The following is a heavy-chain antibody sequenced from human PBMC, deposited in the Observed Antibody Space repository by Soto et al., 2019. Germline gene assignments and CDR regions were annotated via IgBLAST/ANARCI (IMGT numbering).Heavy chain of an antibody. V-gene: IGHV1-69*06. D-gene: IGHD6-13*01. CDR2: IIPIFGTA. CDR1: GGTFSSYA. J-gene: IGHJ5*02. CDR3: ARGDIAAAGDYNWFDP. Sequence: SVKVSCKASGGTFSSYAISWVRQAPGQGLEWMGGIIPIFGTANYAQKFQGRVTITADKSTSTAYMELSSLRSEDTAVYYCARGDIAAAGDYNWFDPWGQGTLVTVSS.